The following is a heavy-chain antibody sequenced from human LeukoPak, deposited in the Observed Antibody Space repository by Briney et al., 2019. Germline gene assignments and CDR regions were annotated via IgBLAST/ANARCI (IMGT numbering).Heavy chain of an antibody. Sequence: AGGSLRLSCAASGFTFSSYVMHWVRQAPGKGLEWVSGLGSDGRTHYADSVKGRFTISRDHSKNTVYLQMNSLRDEDTALYYCAKDILGWSFDTWGQGTLVTVSS. CDR2: LGSDGRT. V-gene: IGHV3-23*01. CDR1: GFTFSSYV. CDR3: AKDILGWSFDT. D-gene: IGHD4-23*01. J-gene: IGHJ4*02.